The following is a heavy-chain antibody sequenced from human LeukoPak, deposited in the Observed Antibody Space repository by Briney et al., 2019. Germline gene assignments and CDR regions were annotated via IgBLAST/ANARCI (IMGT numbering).Heavy chain of an antibody. D-gene: IGHD3-22*01. J-gene: IGHJ4*02. CDR3: ARGGDYFDSSGSRFDY. Sequence: GESLKISCKGSGYSFTSYWIGWVRQMPGKGLEWMGIIYVGDPDTRYSPSFQGQVTISADKSMSTAYLQWSSLKASDTAMYYCARGGDYFDSSGSRFDYWGQGTLVTVSS. CDR1: GYSFTSYW. CDR2: IYVGDPDT. V-gene: IGHV5-51*01.